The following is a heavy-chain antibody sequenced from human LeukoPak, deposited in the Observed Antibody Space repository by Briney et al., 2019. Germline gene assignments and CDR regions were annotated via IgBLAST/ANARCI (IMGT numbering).Heavy chain of an antibody. CDR3: ARLFYGYYGSGSYLDY. CDR1: GGSISSYY. Sequence: SETLSLTCTVSGGSISSYYWSWIRQPPGKGLEWIGFISYSGSTIYSPSLESRVTISVDTSKNQFSLKLSSVTAADTAVYYCARLFYGYYGSGSYLDYWGQGTLVTVSS. CDR2: ISYSGST. V-gene: IGHV4-59*12. D-gene: IGHD3-10*01. J-gene: IGHJ4*02.